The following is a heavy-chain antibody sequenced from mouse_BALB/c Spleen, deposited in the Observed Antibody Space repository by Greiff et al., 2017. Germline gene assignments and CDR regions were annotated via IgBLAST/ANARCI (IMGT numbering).Heavy chain of an antibody. CDR2: ISSGGSYT. J-gene: IGHJ2*01. CDR3: ARHGDGNYYFDY. V-gene: IGHV5-6*01. CDR1: GFTFSSYG. D-gene: IGHD2-1*01. Sequence: EVQLQESGGDLVKPGGSLKLSCAASGFTFSSYGMSWVRQTPDKRLEWVATISSGGSYTYYPDSVKGRFTISGDNAKNTLYLQMSSLKSEDTAMYYCARHGDGNYYFDYWGQGTTLTVSS.